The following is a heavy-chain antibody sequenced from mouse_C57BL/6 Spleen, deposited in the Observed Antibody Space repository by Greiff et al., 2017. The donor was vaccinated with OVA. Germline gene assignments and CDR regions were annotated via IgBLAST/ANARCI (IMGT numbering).Heavy chain of an antibody. Sequence: EVKLVESGGGLVKPGGSLKLSCAASGFTFSDYGMHWVRQAPEKGLEWVAYISSGSSTIYYADTVKGRFTISRDNAKNTLFLQMTSLRSEDTAMYYCARELQGFAYWGQGTLVTVSA. D-gene: IGHD2-1*01. CDR3: ARELQGFAY. CDR1: GFTFSDYG. CDR2: ISSGSSTI. J-gene: IGHJ3*01. V-gene: IGHV5-17*01.